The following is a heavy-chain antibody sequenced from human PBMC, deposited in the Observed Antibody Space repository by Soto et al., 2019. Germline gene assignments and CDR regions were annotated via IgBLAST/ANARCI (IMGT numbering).Heavy chain of an antibody. CDR2: LSASGVST. J-gene: IGHJ4*02. CDR3: TKAYYDFWSGPLIHY. CDR1: GFTFSSNA. Sequence: AGSLRLSCAASGFTFSSNAMGCARPAPGKGLEWVSALSASGVSTYYADSVKGRFTISRDNSNDTLYLQMNSLRAEDTATYYCTKAYYDFWSGPLIHYWGVGTLVTVAS. D-gene: IGHD3-3*01. V-gene: IGHV3-23*01.